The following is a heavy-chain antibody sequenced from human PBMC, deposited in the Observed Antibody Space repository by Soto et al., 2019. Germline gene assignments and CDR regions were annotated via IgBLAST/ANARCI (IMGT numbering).Heavy chain of an antibody. V-gene: IGHV1-18*04. CDR1: GYIFSDYG. J-gene: IGHJ4*02. D-gene: IGHD4-17*01. CDR3: AKRTSGTTWGESDY. Sequence: QVQVMQSGAEVKKPGDSVKVSCKTSGYIFSDYGINWVRQAPGQGLEWMGWISGYSGNENLAQKFQGRVTMTTDKSKRTAYMELRRLRSDDTAVYYCAKRTSGTTWGESDYWGQGTLVTVSS. CDR2: ISGYSGNE.